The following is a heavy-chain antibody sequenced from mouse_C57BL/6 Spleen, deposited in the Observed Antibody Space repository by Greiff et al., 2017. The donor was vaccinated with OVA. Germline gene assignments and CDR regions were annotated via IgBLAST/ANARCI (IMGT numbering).Heavy chain of an antibody. Sequence: VQRVESGAELVRPGASVKLSCKASGYTFTDYYINWVKQRPGQGLEWIARIYPGSGNTYYNEKFKGKATLTAEKSSSTAYMQLSSLTSEDSAVYFCARGAGSSYDWFAYWGQGTLVTVSA. D-gene: IGHD1-1*01. J-gene: IGHJ3*01. CDR3: ARGAGSSYDWFAY. V-gene: IGHV1-76*01. CDR1: GYTFTDYY. CDR2: IYPGSGNT.